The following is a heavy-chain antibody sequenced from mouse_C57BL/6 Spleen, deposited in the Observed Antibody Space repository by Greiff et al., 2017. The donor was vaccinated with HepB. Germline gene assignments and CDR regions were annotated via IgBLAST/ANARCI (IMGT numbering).Heavy chain of an antibody. CDR2: IDPNSGGT. V-gene: IGHV1-72*01. J-gene: IGHJ1*03. CDR3: ARRRVVNYGYFDV. Sequence: VQLQQPGAELVKPGASVKLSCKASGYTFTSYWMHWVKQRPGRGLEWIGMIDPNSGGTKYNEKFKSKATLTVDKPSSPASMQHSSLTSEDSAVYYGARRRVVNYGYFDVWGTGTTVTVSS. D-gene: IGHD1-1*01. CDR1: GYTFTSYW.